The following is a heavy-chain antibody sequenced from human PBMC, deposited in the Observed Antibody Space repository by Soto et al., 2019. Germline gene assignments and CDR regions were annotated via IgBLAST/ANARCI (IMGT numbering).Heavy chain of an antibody. J-gene: IGHJ4*02. V-gene: IGHV4-39*01. CDR1: GGSISSSSYF. CDR2: IYYSGST. Sequence: SETLSLTCSVSGGSISSSSYFWGWIRQPPGKGLEWIGSIYYSGSTYYNPSLKSRVTVSVDTSKNQFSLKLSSVTAADTAVYYCARALPLVRGVTSYYFDYWGQGTLVTVSS. D-gene: IGHD3-10*01. CDR3: ARALPLVRGVTSYYFDY.